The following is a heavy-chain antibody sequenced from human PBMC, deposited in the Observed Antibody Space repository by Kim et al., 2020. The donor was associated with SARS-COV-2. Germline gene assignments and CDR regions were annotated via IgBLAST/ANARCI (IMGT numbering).Heavy chain of an antibody. CDR3: TTEDYYGSGSYYNVVDFDY. V-gene: IGHV3-15*01. CDR2: IKSKIEGGTT. CDR1: GFTFSNAW. Sequence: GGSLRLSCAASGFTFSNAWMSWVRQAPGKGLEWVGRIKSKIEGGTTDYAVPVKGRFTISRDDSKNTLYLQMNSLKTEDTAVYYCTTEDYYGSGSYYNVVDFDYWGQGTLVTVSS. D-gene: IGHD3-10*01. J-gene: IGHJ4*02.